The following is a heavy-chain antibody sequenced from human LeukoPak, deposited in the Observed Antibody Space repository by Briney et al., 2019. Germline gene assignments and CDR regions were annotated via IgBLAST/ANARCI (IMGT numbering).Heavy chain of an antibody. D-gene: IGHD6-19*01. J-gene: IGHJ4*02. CDR3: AKGVAVASPYYFDY. CDR1: GFTFSSYA. CDR2: ISGSGSST. Sequence: PGRSLRPSCAASGFTFSSYAMSWVRQAPGKGLEWVSPISGSGSSTYYADSVKGRFTISRDNSKNTLYLQMNSLRAEDTAVYYCAKGVAVASPYYFDYWGQGTLVTVSS. V-gene: IGHV3-23*01.